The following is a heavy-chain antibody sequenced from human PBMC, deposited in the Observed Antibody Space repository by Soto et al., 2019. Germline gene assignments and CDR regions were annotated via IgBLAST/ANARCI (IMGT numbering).Heavy chain of an antibody. CDR3: ARETYYYDSSGYYPDAFDI. J-gene: IGHJ3*02. D-gene: IGHD3-22*01. CDR2: ISYDGSNK. Sequence: GGSLRLSCAASGFTFSSYAMHWFPQAPGKGLNGVAVISYDGSNKYYADSVKGRFTISRDNSKNTLYLQMNSLRAEDTAVYYCARETYYYDSSGYYPDAFDIWGQGTMVTVSS. CDR1: GFTFSSYA. V-gene: IGHV3-30-3*01.